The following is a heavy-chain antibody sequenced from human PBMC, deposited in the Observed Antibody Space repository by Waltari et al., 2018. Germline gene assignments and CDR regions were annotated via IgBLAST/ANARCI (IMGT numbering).Heavy chain of an antibody. D-gene: IGHD3-3*01. V-gene: IGHV4-34*01. Sequence: QAQLQQWGAGLLKPSETLSLTCAVYGGSFRDYYWSWIRQSPGRGREWIGDIKDSETTHHNPAPKSRVIMSVDRSKSQFSLKLTSVTAADTALYFCAREKPDYDFWRGHQRIRYFHYPVDVWGQGTTVTVSS. J-gene: IGHJ6*02. CDR2: IKDSETT. CDR3: AREKPDYDFWRGHQRIRYFHYPVDV. CDR1: GGSFRDYY.